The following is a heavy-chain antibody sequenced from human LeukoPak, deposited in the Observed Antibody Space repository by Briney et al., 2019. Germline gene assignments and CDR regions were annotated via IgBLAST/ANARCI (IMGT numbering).Heavy chain of an antibody. J-gene: IGHJ4*02. Sequence: GGSLRLSCTASGFPFSSYAMSWVRLAPGKGLEWVSSIISSGDITYYPDSLKGRFTISRDNSKNTVYLQMDSLRADDSAVYCCAKNAGYSYGLYYFDYWGQGALVTVSS. CDR2: IISSGDIT. V-gene: IGHV3-23*01. CDR1: GFPFSSYA. D-gene: IGHD5-18*01. CDR3: AKNAGYSYGLYYFDY.